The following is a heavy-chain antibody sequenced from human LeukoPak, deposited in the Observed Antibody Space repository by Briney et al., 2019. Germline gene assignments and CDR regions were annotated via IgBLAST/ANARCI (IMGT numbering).Heavy chain of an antibody. J-gene: IGHJ4*02. CDR1: GFSFSGSA. D-gene: IGHD3-10*01. V-gene: IGHV3-73*01. CDR2: IRSKANSYET. CDR3: TRLTMVRGLIIYFDF. Sequence: GGSLKLSCAASGFSFSGSAIHWVRQPSGKGLEWVGRIRSKANSYETAYSASVTGRFTISRDDSKNTAYLQMKSLKTEDTAVYYCTRLTMVRGLIIYFDFWGQGTLVTVSS.